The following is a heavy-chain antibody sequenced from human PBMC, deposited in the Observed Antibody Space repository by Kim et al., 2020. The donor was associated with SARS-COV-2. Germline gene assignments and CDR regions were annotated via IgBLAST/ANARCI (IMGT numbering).Heavy chain of an antibody. CDR2: IIPIFGTA. CDR3: ARAGLGWELLGMGGSSYFDD. D-gene: IGHD1-26*01. V-gene: IGHV1-69*13. J-gene: IGHJ4*01. Sequence: SVKVSCKASGGTFSSYAISWVRQAPGQGLEWMGGIIPIFGTANYAQKFQGRVTITADESTSTAYMELSSLRSEDTAVYYCARAGLGWELLGMGGSSYFDDWGQGNLVTVSS. CDR1: GGTFSSYA.